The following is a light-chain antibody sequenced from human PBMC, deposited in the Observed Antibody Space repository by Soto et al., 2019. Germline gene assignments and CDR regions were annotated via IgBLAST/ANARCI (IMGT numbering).Light chain of an antibody. CDR3: QKYSSAPHT. CDR1: QDISNY. V-gene: IGKV1-27*01. Sequence: DIQMTQSPSSLSASVGDRVTITCRTSQDISNYLAWYQQKPGKVPKLLIYAASTLHSGVPSRFSGGGSGTDFSLTISSLQPEDVATYYCQKYSSAPHTFGGGTKVEIQ. J-gene: IGKJ4*01. CDR2: AAS.